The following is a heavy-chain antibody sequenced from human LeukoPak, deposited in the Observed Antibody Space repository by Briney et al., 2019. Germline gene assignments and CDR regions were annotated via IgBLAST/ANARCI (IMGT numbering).Heavy chain of an antibody. Sequence: GGSLRLSCAASGFTVSTNYMSWVRQAPGKKLEWVSDIYSDGSTFYADSVKGRFTISRDNSKNTLYLQMNSLRAEDTAVYYCARVNGLGYCSGGSCYGAFDIWGQGTMVTVSS. CDR1: GFTVSTNY. CDR2: IYSDGST. V-gene: IGHV3-53*01. CDR3: ARVNGLGYCSGGSCYGAFDI. J-gene: IGHJ3*02. D-gene: IGHD2-15*01.